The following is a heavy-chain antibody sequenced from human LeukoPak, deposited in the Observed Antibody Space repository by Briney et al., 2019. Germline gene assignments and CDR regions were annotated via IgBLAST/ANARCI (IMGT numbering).Heavy chain of an antibody. D-gene: IGHD3-10*01. V-gene: IGHV1-18*01. CDR1: GYTFTSYG. CDR2: ISAYNGNT. CDR3: ARDSMGYGSGSLDY. Sequence: ASVKVSCKASGYTFTSYGISWVRQAPGQGLEWMGWISAYNGNTNYAQKLQGRVTMTTDTSTSTAYMELRSLRSDDTAVYYCARDSMGYGSGSLDYWGQGTLVTVSS. J-gene: IGHJ4*02.